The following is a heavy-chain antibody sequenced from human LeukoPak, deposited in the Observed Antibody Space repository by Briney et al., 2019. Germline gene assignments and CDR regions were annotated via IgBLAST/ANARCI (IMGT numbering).Heavy chain of an antibody. CDR2: ISSSGSTI. D-gene: IGHD5-24*01. J-gene: IGHJ3*02. CDR3: ARDRPRRSKEMATIPAAFDI. Sequence: GGSLRLSCAASGFTFSDYYMSWIRQAPGKGLEWVSYISSSGSTIYYADSVKGRFTISRDNAKNSLYLQMNSLRAEDTAVYYCARDRPRRSKEMATIPAAFDIWGQGTMVTVSS. V-gene: IGHV3-11*04. CDR1: GFTFSDYY.